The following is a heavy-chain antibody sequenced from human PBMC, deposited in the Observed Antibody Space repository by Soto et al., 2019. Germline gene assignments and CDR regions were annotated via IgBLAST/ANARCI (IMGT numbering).Heavy chain of an antibody. CDR2: LWCDGSTK. V-gene: IGHV3-33*01. Sequence: QGQLVESGGGVVQPGGSLRLSCVTSGFVFGGHAMHWVRQAPGKGLQWVAVLWCDGSTKSYADSVKGRFTISRDKSKSTLYLDMNRLGAEDTATYYCARDRYNSGTAALGYWGQGTLVTVSS. CDR3: ARDRYNSGTAALGY. CDR1: GFVFGGHA. J-gene: IGHJ4*02. D-gene: IGHD1-26*01.